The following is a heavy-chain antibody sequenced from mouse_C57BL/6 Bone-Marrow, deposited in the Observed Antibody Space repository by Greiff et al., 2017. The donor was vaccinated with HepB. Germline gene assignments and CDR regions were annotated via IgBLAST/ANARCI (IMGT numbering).Heavy chain of an antibody. Sequence: VKLMESGPELVKPGASVKISCKASGYSFTSYYIHWVKQRPGQGLEWIGWIYPGSGNTKYNEKFKGKATLTADTSSSTAYMQLSSLTSEDSAVYYCARALDGYYVGYFDVWGTGTTVTVSS. J-gene: IGHJ1*03. V-gene: IGHV1-66*01. D-gene: IGHD2-3*01. CDR2: IYPGSGNT. CDR3: ARALDGYYVGYFDV. CDR1: GYSFTSYY.